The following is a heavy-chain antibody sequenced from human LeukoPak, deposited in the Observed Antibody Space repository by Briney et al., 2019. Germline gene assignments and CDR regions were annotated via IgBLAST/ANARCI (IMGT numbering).Heavy chain of an antibody. CDR2: INPNSGGT. D-gene: IGHD3-22*01. CDR3: ARSAYYYDSSGSFDY. Sequence: ASVKVSCKASGYTFTRYYMHWVRQAPGQGGEGRGWINPNSGGTNYAQKFQGRVTMTRDPSISTAYMELSRPTSDDTAVYYCARSAYYYDSSGSFDYWGQGPLVTVSS. V-gene: IGHV1-2*02. J-gene: IGHJ4*02. CDR1: GYTFTRYY.